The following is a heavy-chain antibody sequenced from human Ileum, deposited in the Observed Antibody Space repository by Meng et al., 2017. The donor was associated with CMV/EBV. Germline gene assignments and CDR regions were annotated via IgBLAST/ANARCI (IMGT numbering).Heavy chain of an antibody. CDR2: IRYDGSNK. Sequence: GESLKISCAASGFTFSSYGMHWVRQAPGKGLEWVAFIRYDGSNKYYADSVKGRFTISRDNSKNTLYLQMNSLRAEDTAVYYCAKGCGSYMVGIDYWGQGTLVTVS. V-gene: IGHV3-30*02. CDR3: AKGCGSYMVGIDY. J-gene: IGHJ4*02. CDR1: GFTFSSYG. D-gene: IGHD1-26*01.